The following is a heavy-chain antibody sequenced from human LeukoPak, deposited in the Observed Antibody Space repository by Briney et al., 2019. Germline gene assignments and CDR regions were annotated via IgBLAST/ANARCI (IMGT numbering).Heavy chain of an antibody. CDR2: IYYSGST. D-gene: IGHD4-17*01. Sequence: SETLSLTCTVSGGSISSYYWSWIRQPPGKGLEWIGYIYYSGSTNYNPSLKNRVTISVDTSKNQFSLKLSSVTAADTAVYYCARTGYGDGAFDIWGQGTMVTVSS. CDR1: GGSISSYY. V-gene: IGHV4-59*01. CDR3: ARTGYGDGAFDI. J-gene: IGHJ3*02.